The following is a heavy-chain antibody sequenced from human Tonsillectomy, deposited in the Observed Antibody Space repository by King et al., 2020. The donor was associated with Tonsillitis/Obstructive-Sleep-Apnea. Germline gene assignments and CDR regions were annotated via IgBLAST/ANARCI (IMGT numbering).Heavy chain of an antibody. CDR3: ARALGIAVAGTDY. D-gene: IGHD6-19*01. V-gene: IGHV1-46*01. J-gene: IGHJ4*02. Sequence: VQLVESGAEVKKPGASVKVSCKASGYTFTSYYMHWVRQAPGKGLEWRGIINPSGGSTSYAQKFQGRVTMTRETSTSTVYMELSSLRSEDTAVYYCARALGIAVAGTDYWGQGTLVTVSS. CDR2: INPSGGST. CDR1: GYTFTSYY.